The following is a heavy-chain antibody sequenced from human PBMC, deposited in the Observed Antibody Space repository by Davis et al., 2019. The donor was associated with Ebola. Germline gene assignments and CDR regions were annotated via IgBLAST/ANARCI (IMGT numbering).Heavy chain of an antibody. V-gene: IGHV4-34*01. CDR3: ARGTLTRPVWFDP. D-gene: IGHD4/OR15-4a*01. CDR2: INHSGST. Sequence: SETLSLTCAVYGGSFSGYYWSWIRQPPGKGLEWNGEINHSGSTNYNPSLKSRVTISVDTSKNQFSLKLSSVTAADTAVYYCARGTLTRPVWFDPWGQGTLVTVSS. J-gene: IGHJ5*02. CDR1: GGSFSGYY.